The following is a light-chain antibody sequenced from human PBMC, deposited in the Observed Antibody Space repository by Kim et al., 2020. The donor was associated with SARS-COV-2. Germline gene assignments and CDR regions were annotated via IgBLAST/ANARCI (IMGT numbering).Light chain of an antibody. V-gene: IGKV3-15*01. J-gene: IGKJ1*01. CDR2: GTS. CDR1: QSVSAN. CDR3: QQYIKWPRT. Sequence: VSPGERVTPSCRASQSVSANLAWYQQKPGQAPRLLIQGTSTRAAGIPVRFSGSGSGTEFTLTINSLQPEDFAIYYCQQYIKWPRTFGQGTKVDIK.